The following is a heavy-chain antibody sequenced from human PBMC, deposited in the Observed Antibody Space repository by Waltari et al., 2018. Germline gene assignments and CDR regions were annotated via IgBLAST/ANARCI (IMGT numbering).Heavy chain of an antibody. D-gene: IGHD3-10*01. Sequence: QVQLQESGPGLVKSSETLSLTCSVSGGSLSDHFWRWVRQSPGKGLVWIGNVYYRGTTSHNPALKSRVTISIDTSKNQFSLKLNSVTAADTAIYYCARMYYYDYYYGMDVWGQGTTVIVSS. J-gene: IGHJ6*02. CDR1: GGSLSDHF. CDR3: ARMYYYDYYYGMDV. V-gene: IGHV4-59*11. CDR2: VYYRGTT.